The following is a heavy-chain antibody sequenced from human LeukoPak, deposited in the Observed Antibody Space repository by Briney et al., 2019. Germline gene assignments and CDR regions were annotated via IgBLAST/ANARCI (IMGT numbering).Heavy chain of an antibody. CDR3: TTFDYAAFLI. Sequence: GGSLRLSCAASGFTFSSYEMNWVRQAPGKGLEWVGRIKSKTDGGTRDYAAPVKGRFTISRDDSKNTLYLQMNSLKTEDTAVYYCTTFDYAAFLIWGQGTMVTVSS. J-gene: IGHJ3*02. D-gene: IGHD4/OR15-4a*01. CDR1: GFTFSSYE. V-gene: IGHV3-15*01. CDR2: IKSKTDGGTR.